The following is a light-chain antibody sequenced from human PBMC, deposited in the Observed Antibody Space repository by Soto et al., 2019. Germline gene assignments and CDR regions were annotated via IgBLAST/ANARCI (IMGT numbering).Light chain of an antibody. J-gene: IGKJ5*01. CDR2: SAS. Sequence: EVVLTQSPGTLSLSPGERSTLSCSASQSVSGDYLAWYQQKPGQAPSLLIYSASLKPAVIPDRFSGSGSATDFTLTISRLEPEDFALFYCHKYGSSPINFGQGTRLEIK. CDR3: HKYGSSPIN. V-gene: IGKV3-20*01. CDR1: QSVSGDY.